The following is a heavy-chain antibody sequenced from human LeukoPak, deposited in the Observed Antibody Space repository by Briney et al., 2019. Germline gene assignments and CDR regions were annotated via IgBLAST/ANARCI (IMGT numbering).Heavy chain of an antibody. V-gene: IGHV4-30-4*01. CDR1: GGSISSGDYY. CDR2: IYYSGST. D-gene: IGHD2-15*01. J-gene: IGHJ6*02. Sequence: SETLSLTCTVSGGSISSGDYYWSWIRQPPGKGLKWIGYIYYSGSTYYNPSLKSRVTISVDTSKNQFSLKLSSVTAADTAVYYCGGDGPTRGMDVWGQGTTVTVSS. CDR3: GGDGPTRGMDV.